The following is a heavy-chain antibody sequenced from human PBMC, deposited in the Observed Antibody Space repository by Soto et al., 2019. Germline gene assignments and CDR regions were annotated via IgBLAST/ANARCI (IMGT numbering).Heavy chain of an antibody. CDR1: GFTFSTYA. V-gene: IGHV3-23*01. J-gene: IGHJ6*02. CDR2: IGEGGFST. CDR3: ARDSITRVSSDVPGMDV. Sequence: GGSLRLSCAASGFTFSTYAMSWVRQAPGKGLEWVSVIGEGGFSTQYAASVKGRFTISRDNSKNTLYLQMNSLRSDDTAVYYCARDSITRVSSDVPGMDVWGQGTTVTVSS. D-gene: IGHD3-16*01.